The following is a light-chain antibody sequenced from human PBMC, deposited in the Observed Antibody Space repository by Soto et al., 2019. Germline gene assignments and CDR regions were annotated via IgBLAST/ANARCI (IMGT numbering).Light chain of an antibody. V-gene: IGKV3-11*01. CDR3: QQRSNWLPLT. J-gene: IGKJ4*01. CDR2: DAS. Sequence: IVFTQSPATLSLSHGERVTLSCRASQSVSGYLAWYQQKPGQAPRLLIYDASNRATGIPGRFSASGSGTDFTLTISSLEPEDFAVYYCQQRSNWLPLTFGGGTKADI. CDR1: QSVSGY.